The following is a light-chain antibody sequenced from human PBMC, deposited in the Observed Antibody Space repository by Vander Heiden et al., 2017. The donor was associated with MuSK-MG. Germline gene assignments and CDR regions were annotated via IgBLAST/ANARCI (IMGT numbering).Light chain of an antibody. Sequence: DIQMTQSPSSLSASVGDRVTITCRASQSISSYLNWYQQKPGKAPKLLIYAASSLQSGVASRFSGSGSGTDFTLTISSLQPEDFATYYCQQSYSTPPYFGGGTKVEIK. CDR2: AAS. CDR1: QSISSY. CDR3: QQSYSTPPY. V-gene: IGKV1-39*01. J-gene: IGKJ4*01.